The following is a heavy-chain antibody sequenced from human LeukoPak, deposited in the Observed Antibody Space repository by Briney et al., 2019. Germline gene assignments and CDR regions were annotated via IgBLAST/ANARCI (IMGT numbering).Heavy chain of an antibody. V-gene: IGHV3-30*04. CDR2: ISYDGRNK. Sequence: GGSLRLSCAASGFTFSSYVMYWVRQAPGKGLEWVAVISYDGRNKYYADSVKGRFTISRDNSKNTLYLQMNSLRAEDTAVYYCARVGDSGSYFRPYYFDYWGQGTLVTVSS. CDR3: ARVGDSGSYFRPYYFDY. D-gene: IGHD1-26*01. J-gene: IGHJ4*02. CDR1: GFTFSSYV.